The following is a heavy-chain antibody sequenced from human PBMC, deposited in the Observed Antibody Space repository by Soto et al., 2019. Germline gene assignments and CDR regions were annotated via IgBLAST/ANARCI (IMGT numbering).Heavy chain of an antibody. D-gene: IGHD2-2*01. CDR1: GGSFSGYY. CDR3: ARGATRGHQLLFLSRWFDP. V-gene: IGHV4-34*01. CDR2: INHSGST. Sequence: QVQLQQWGAGLLKPSETLSLTCAVYGGSFSGYYWSWIRQPPGKGLEWIGEINHSGSTNYNPSLKSRVTISVDTSKNQFSLKLSSVTAADTAVYYCARGATRGHQLLFLSRWFDPWGQGTLVTVSS. J-gene: IGHJ5*02.